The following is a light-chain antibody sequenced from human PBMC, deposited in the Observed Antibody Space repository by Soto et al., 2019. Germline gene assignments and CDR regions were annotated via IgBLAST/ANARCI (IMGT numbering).Light chain of an antibody. CDR3: QQYNNWPPTWT. CDR2: GAS. V-gene: IGKV3-15*01. J-gene: IGKJ1*01. Sequence: EILMTQSPATLSLSPGERATLSCRASQSVSSNLVWYQQKPGQAPRLLIYGASTRATGIPARFSGSGSGTEFTLTISSLQSEDFAVYYCQQYNNWPPTWTFGQGTKVEI. CDR1: QSVSSN.